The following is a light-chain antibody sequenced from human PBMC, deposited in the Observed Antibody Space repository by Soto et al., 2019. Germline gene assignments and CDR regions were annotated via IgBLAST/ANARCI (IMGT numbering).Light chain of an antibody. V-gene: IGKV3-11*01. CDR2: DAS. Sequence: EIVLTQSPATLSLSPGERATLSCRASQSLDNYLAWYQHKPGQAPRLLIYDASTRATDIPARFSGSGSGTDFTLTISSLVPEDFAVYYCQQRGHWPSFGGGTKVEIK. J-gene: IGKJ4*01. CDR3: QQRGHWPS. CDR1: QSLDNY.